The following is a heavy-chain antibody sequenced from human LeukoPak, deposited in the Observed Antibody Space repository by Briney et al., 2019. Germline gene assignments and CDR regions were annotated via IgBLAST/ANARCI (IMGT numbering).Heavy chain of an antibody. J-gene: IGHJ3*02. V-gene: IGHV1-69*01. Sequence: ASVKVSCKASGGTFSSYAISWVRQAPGQWLEWMGGIIPIFGTANYAQKFQGRVTITADESTSTAYMELSSLRSEDTAVYYCARDIPSGYDYSNYREEAFDIWGQGTMVTVSS. CDR1: GGTFSSYA. D-gene: IGHD4-11*01. CDR3: ARDIPSGYDYSNYREEAFDI. CDR2: IIPIFGTA.